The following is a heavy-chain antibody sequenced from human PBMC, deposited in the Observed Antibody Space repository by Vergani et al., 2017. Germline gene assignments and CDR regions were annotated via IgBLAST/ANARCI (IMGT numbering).Heavy chain of an antibody. CDR3: ATPQTVTTGGMEV. J-gene: IGHJ6*02. V-gene: IGHV1-69-2*01. D-gene: IGHD4-17*01. CDR2: VDPEDGET. CDR1: GYTFTDHY. Sequence: EVQLVQSGAEVKKPGATLKISCKVSGYTFTDHYMHWVNQAPRKGLEWLGLVDPEDGETIYAEKFKGRVTIAADTSTDTAHLELSSLGAVDTAVYYCATPQTVTTGGMEVWGQGTTVIVSS.